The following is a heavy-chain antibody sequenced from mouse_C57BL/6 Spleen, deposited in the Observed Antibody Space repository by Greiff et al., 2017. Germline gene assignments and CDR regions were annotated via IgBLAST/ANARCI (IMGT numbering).Heavy chain of an antibody. Sequence: VMLVESGPELVKPGASVKISCKASGYAFSSSWMNWVKQRPGKGLEWIGRIYPGDGDTNYNGKFKGKATLTADKSSSTAYMQLSSLTSEDSAVYFCARNDYYGSRDYYAMDYWGQGTSVTVSS. D-gene: IGHD1-1*01. CDR3: ARNDYYGSRDYYAMDY. J-gene: IGHJ4*01. V-gene: IGHV1-82*01. CDR2: IYPGDGDT. CDR1: GYAFSSSW.